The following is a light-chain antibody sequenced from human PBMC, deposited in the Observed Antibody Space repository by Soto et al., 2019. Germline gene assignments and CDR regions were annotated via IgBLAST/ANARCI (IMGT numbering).Light chain of an antibody. CDR1: SSNIGNNY. Sequence: VLTQPPSVSAAPGQKVTISCSGSSSNIGNNYVSWYQQLPGTAPKLLIYENNKRPSGIPDRFFGSKSGTSATLGITGLQTGDEADYYCGTWDSSLSASVFGTGTKVTVL. CDR3: GTWDSSLSASV. CDR2: ENN. J-gene: IGLJ1*01. V-gene: IGLV1-51*02.